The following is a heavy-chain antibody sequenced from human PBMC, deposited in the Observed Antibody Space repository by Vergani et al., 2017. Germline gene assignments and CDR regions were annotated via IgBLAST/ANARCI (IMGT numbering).Heavy chain of an antibody. J-gene: IGHJ4*02. V-gene: IGHV4-61*02. CDR2: IFTRGST. CDR1: GVSITGGSNY. Sequence: QVQLQQSGPGLVNPSQTLSLTCSVSGVSITGGSNYWNWIRQSAEKGLEWIGRIFTRGSTDYNPSLKGRVTISFDTSKNQFSLKLNSVTAADTAVYYCARGAYEAYFDYWGQGTLVIVSS. CDR3: ARGAYEAYFDY. D-gene: IGHD3-16*01.